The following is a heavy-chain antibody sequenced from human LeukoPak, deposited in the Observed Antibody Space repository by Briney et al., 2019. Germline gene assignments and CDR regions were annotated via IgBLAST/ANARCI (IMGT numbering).Heavy chain of an antibody. CDR3: ARASDPWLQLT. J-gene: IGHJ5*02. CDR2: ISSGSTYI. CDR1: GFSISSYS. Sequence: GGSLRLSCAASGFSISSYSMSWVPQAPGKGLEWVSSISSGSTYIYYADSVKGRFSISRDNAQTSLYLQMNSLRAEDTAVYYCARASDPWLQLTWGQGTLVTVSS. D-gene: IGHD5-24*01. V-gene: IGHV3-21*04.